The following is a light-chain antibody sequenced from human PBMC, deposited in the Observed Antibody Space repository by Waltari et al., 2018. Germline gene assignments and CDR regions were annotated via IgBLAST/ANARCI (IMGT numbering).Light chain of an antibody. CDR2: EVT. CDR1: GNDIGSYNY. Sequence: QSALTQPPSASGSPGQSVTISCTGTGNDIGSYNYVSWYQQHPGKAPKLMIYEVTKRPSGVPDGFSGSKSGSTASLTVSGLQAEDEASYYCSSYAGSINFMLFGGGTKLTVL. J-gene: IGLJ3*02. V-gene: IGLV2-8*01. CDR3: SSYAGSINFML.